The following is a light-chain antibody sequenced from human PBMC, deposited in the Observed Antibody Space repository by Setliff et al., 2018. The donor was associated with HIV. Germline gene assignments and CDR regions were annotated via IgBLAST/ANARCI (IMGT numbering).Light chain of an antibody. J-gene: IGLJ1*01. V-gene: IGLV1-51*01. Sequence: VLTQPPSVSAAPGQKVTISCSGSSSNIGNNYVSWYQQLPGTAPKLLIYDNDKRPSGIPDRFSGSKSGTSATLGITGLQTGDEADYYCGTWDSSLSADVFGTGTKVTVL. CDR3: GTWDSSLSADV. CDR1: SSNIGNNY. CDR2: DND.